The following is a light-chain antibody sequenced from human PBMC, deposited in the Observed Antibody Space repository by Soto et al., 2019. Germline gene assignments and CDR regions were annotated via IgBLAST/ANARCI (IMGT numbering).Light chain of an antibody. CDR3: SSFTSSMTNV. V-gene: IGLV2-14*03. Sequence: QSALTQPASVSGSPGQSITISCTGTSSDVGGYNSVSWYQFHPGKAPKLILYDVDDRPSGVSYRFSGSKSGNTASLTISGLQAADEADYFCSSFTSSMTNVFGSGTKLTVL. CDR1: SSDVGGYNS. CDR2: DVD. J-gene: IGLJ1*01.